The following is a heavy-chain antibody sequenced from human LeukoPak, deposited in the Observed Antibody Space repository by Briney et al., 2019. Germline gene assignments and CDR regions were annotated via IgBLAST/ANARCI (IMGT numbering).Heavy chain of an antibody. D-gene: IGHD2-15*01. Sequence: GGSLRLSCAASGFTFSSYGMHWVRQAPGKGLEWVAFIRYDGSNKYYADFVKGRFTISRDNSKNTLYLQMNSLRAEDTAVYYCAKPRAVVVAASFDYWGQGTLVTVSS. V-gene: IGHV3-30*02. CDR3: AKPRAVVVAASFDY. CDR2: IRYDGSNK. J-gene: IGHJ4*02. CDR1: GFTFSSYG.